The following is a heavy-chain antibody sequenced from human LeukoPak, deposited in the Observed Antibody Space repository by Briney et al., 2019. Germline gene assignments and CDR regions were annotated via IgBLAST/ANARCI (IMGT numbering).Heavy chain of an antibody. Sequence: GSLRLSCAASGFTFSTYWMNWVRQAPGKGLEWVANIKPDGSEGYYVDSVKGRFTLSRDNAQNSLYLQMNSQRDDDTAVYYCARAKRPMVLDHWGQGTLVTVSS. J-gene: IGHJ4*02. V-gene: IGHV3-7*03. D-gene: IGHD3-10*01. CDR3: ARAKRPMVLDH. CDR1: GFTFSTYW. CDR2: IKPDGSEG.